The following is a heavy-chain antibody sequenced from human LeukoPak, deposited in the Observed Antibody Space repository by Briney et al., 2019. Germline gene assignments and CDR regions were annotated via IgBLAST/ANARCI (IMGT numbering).Heavy chain of an antibody. CDR3: ARPGVKYSDYGSDAFDI. CDR1: GYSFTSYW. J-gene: IGHJ3*02. Sequence: GESLKISCKGSGYSFTSYWIGWVRQLPGKGLEWMGIIYPGDSDIRYSPSFEGQVTISADKSITTAYLQWSSLKASDTAMYYCARPGVKYSDYGSDAFDIWGQGTMVTVSS. V-gene: IGHV5-51*01. CDR2: IYPGDSDI. D-gene: IGHD5-12*01.